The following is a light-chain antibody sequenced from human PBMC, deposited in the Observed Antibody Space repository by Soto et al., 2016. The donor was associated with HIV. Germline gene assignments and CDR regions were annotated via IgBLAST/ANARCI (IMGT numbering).Light chain of an antibody. CDR2: DDT. Sequence: SYELTQPPSVSVAPGKTARITCGGNNIGSKSVHWCQQKPGQAPVLVVYDDTDRPSGIPERFSGFNSGKTATLTISRVEAGDEADYYCQVWDSSSDHVIFGGGTKADRP. J-gene: IGLJ2*01. V-gene: IGLV3-21*03. CDR1: NIGSKS. CDR3: QVWDSSSDHVI.